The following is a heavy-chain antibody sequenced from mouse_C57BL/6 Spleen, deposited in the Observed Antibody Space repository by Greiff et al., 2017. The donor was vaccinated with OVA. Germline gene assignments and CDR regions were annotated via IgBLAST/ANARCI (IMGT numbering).Heavy chain of an antibody. J-gene: IGHJ2*01. V-gene: IGHV5-17*01. CDR3: ARSSIYYYGSSSFDY. D-gene: IGHD1-1*01. CDR2: ISSGSSTI. CDR1: GFTFSDYG. Sequence: EVQRVESGGGLVKPGGSLKLSCAASGFTFSDYGMHWVRQAPEKGLEWVAYISSGSSTIYYADTVKGRFTISRDNAKNTLFLQMTSLRSEDTAMYYCARSSIYYYGSSSFDYWGQGTTLTVSS.